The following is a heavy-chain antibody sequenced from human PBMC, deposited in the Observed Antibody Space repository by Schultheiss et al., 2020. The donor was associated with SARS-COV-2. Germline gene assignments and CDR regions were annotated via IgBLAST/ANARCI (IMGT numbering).Heavy chain of an antibody. Sequence: ASVKVSCKASGYTFTSYSMHWVRQAPGQGLEWMGWINPNSGGTNYAQKFQGRVTMTRDTSISTAYMELSRLRSDDTAVYYCARDSDYGDYVIDYWGQGTLVTVSS. V-gene: IGHV1-2*02. CDR2: INPNSGGT. CDR3: ARDSDYGDYVIDY. CDR1: GYTFTSYS. J-gene: IGHJ4*02. D-gene: IGHD4-17*01.